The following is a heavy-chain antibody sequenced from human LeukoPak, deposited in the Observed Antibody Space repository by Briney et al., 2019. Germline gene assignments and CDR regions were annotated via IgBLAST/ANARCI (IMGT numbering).Heavy chain of an antibody. Sequence: GGSLRLSCTASGFTFGDYAMSWVRQAPGKGLEWGDFIRSKAYGGTTEYAASVKGRFTISRDDSKSIAYLQMNSLKTEDTAVYYCTRVYLAVAGYDDYWGQGTLVTVSS. V-gene: IGHV3-49*04. D-gene: IGHD6-19*01. CDR1: GFTFGDYA. J-gene: IGHJ4*02. CDR2: IRSKAYGGTT. CDR3: TRVYLAVAGYDDY.